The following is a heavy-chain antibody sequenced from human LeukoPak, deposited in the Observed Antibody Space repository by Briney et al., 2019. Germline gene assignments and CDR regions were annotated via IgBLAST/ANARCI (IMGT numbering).Heavy chain of an antibody. CDR2: VSGSGGRT. D-gene: IGHD4-17*01. CDR1: GFIFSSYA. V-gene: IGHV3-23*01. Sequence: GGSLRVSRAASGFIFSSYAMNWVRQAPGKRLEWVSVVSGSGGRTYYIDSVKGRFTISRDNSKNTLYLQMNSLRDDDTAVYYCAKGRGYGEYGSTFEYWGQGTLATVSS. J-gene: IGHJ4*02. CDR3: AKGRGYGEYGSTFEY.